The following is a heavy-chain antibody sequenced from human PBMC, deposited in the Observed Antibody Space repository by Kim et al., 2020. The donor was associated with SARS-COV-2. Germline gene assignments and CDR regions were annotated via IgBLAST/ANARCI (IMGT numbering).Heavy chain of an antibody. Sequence: SETLSLTCTVSGGSISSSSYYWGWIRQPPGKGLEWIGSIYYSGSTYYNPSLKSRVTISVDTSKNQFSLKLSSVTAADTAVYYCARGGAELLFVYWGQGTL. CDR2: IYYSGST. V-gene: IGHV4-39*07. CDR1: GGSISSSSYY. D-gene: IGHD1-26*01. CDR3: ARGGAELLFVY. J-gene: IGHJ4*02.